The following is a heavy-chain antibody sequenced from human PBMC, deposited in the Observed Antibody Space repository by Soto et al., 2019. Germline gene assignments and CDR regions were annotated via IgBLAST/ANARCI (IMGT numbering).Heavy chain of an antibody. V-gene: IGHV4-30-4*01. CDR1: GGSISSSYDF. Sequence: SETLSLTCTVSGGSISSSYDFWTWIRQPPGKGLEWIGYIYYSGSTYYNPSLKSRLTMSVDTSKNQFSLKLSSVTAADTAVYYCARDRAKWKDYYYYGMDVWGQGTTVTVSS. CDR2: IYYSGST. CDR3: ARDRAKWKDYYYYGMDV. J-gene: IGHJ6*02. D-gene: IGHD1-20*01.